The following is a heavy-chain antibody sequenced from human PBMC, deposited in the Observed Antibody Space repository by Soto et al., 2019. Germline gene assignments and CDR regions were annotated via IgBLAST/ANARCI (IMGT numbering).Heavy chain of an antibody. Sequence: QNTLKAYGPTLVKPTQTLTLTCTFSGFSLTTSGVGVAWIRQPPGKALEWLALIYWDDDKRYSPSLMSRLTITKDTSKNQAVLIMTNMDPVDTASYYCAQRRSPYGDYDHDFDGWCQGTLVTVSS. CDR1: GFSLTTSGVG. CDR2: IYWDDDK. D-gene: IGHD4-17*01. V-gene: IGHV2-5*02. J-gene: IGHJ4*02. CDR3: AQRRSPYGDYDHDFDG.